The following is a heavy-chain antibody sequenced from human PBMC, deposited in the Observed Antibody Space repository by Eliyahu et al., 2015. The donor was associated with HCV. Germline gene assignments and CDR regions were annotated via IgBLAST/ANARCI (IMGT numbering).Heavy chain of an antibody. CDR1: XFTFXSYX. V-gene: IGHV3-30*18. CDR3: XKDRGMVRGVIINWSPTDY. CDR2: ISYDGSNK. Sequence: QXQLVESGGGXVQPGXSLRLSCAASXFTFXSYXXHWVRQAPGKGLEWVAVISYDGSNKYYADSVKGRFTISRDNSKNTLYLQMNSLRAEDTAVYYCXKDRGMVRGVIINWSPTDYWGQGTLVTVSS. J-gene: IGHJ4*02. D-gene: IGHD3-10*01.